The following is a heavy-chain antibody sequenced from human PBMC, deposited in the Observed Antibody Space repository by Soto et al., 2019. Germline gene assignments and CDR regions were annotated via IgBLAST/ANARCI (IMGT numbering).Heavy chain of an antibody. V-gene: IGHV4-59*01. CDR2: IYYSGST. J-gene: IGHJ6*03. D-gene: IGHD4-17*01. CDR3: AREATVTTPRYYYYMDV. CDR1: GGSISSYY. Sequence: SETLSLTCTVSGGSISSYYWSWIRQPPGKGLEWIGYIYYSGSTNYNPSLKSRVTISVDTSKNQFSLKLSSVTAADTAVYYCAREATVTTPRYYYYMDVGGKGTTVTVPS.